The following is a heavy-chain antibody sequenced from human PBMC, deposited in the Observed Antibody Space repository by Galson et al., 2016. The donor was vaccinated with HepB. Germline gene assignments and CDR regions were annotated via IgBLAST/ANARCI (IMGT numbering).Heavy chain of an antibody. Sequence: SLRLSCAASGFTFSSYAMHWVRQAPGKGLEWVAVISYDGSNKYDADSVKGRFAISRDNSKNTLYVKMNSLRAEDTAVYYCARDLFGGVDNFWSGYRGPVFDYWGQGTLVTVSS. V-gene: IGHV3-30*09. CDR1: GFTFSSYA. J-gene: IGHJ4*02. CDR2: ISYDGSNK. CDR3: ARDLFGGVDNFWSGYRGPVFDY. D-gene: IGHD3-3*01.